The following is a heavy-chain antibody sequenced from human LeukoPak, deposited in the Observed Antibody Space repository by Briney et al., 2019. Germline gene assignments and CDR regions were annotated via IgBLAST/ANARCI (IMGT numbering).Heavy chain of an antibody. J-gene: IGHJ4*02. D-gene: IGHD3-22*01. V-gene: IGHV3-66*01. CDR2: IYSDGPT. Sequence: GGSLRLSCAASGFTFSSYEMNWVRQAPGKGLEWVSVIYSDGPTSYADSVKGRFTISRDNSKNTLYLQMNSLRAEDTAVYYCARDPRDSSGYYYYFDYWGQGILVTVSS. CDR1: GFTFSSYE. CDR3: ARDPRDSSGYYYYFDY.